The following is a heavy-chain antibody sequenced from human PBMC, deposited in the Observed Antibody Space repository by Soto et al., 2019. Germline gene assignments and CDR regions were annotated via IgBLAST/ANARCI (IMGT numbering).Heavy chain of an antibody. CDR3: AREYWVGASPSSGMDV. D-gene: IGHD1-26*01. Sequence: QVQLVQSGAEVKKPGASVKVSCKASGYTFTSYGISWVRQAPGQGIEWMGWISAYNGNTNYAQKLQGRVTMTTDTSTSTAYMELRSLRSEDTAVYYCAREYWVGASPSSGMDVWGQGTTVTVSS. J-gene: IGHJ6*02. CDR2: ISAYNGNT. CDR1: GYTFTSYG. V-gene: IGHV1-18*01.